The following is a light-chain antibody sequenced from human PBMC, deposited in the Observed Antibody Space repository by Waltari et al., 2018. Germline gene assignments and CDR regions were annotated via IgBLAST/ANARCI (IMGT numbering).Light chain of an antibody. Sequence: EIVMTQSPATLSVSPGERANRSCRASQSVSSNLAWYQQKPGQAPRLLIYGASTRATGIPARFSGSGSGTEFTLTISSLQSEDFAVYYCQQYNNWPPPYTFGQGTKLEIK. CDR2: GAS. CDR3: QQYNNWPPPYT. J-gene: IGKJ2*01. V-gene: IGKV3-15*01. CDR1: QSVSSN.